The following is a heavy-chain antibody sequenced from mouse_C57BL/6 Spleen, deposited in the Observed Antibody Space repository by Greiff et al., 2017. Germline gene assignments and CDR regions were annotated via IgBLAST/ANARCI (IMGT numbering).Heavy chain of an antibody. Sequence: EVKVVESGGGLVKPGGSLKLSCAASGFTFSSYAMSWVRQTPEKRLEWVATISDGGSYTYYPDNVKGRFTISRDNAKNNLYLQMSHLKSEDTAMYYCARDRWEGYFDVWGTGTTVTVSS. D-gene: IGHD4-1*01. CDR2: ISDGGSYT. CDR1: GFTFSSYA. J-gene: IGHJ1*03. CDR3: ARDRWEGYFDV. V-gene: IGHV5-4*01.